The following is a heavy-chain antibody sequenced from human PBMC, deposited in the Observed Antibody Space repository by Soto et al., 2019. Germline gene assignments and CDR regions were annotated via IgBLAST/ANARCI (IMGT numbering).Heavy chain of an antibody. V-gene: IGHV3-15*01. CDR2: IKSKTDGETT. Sequence: EVQLVESGGGLVKPGGSLRLSCAASDFAFNGAWMSWVRQAPGKGLEWVGRIKSKTDGETTDYAAPVKGRFTISRDDSRNTLFLQMNSRKTEDTAVYYCTTDGHFDYWGQGTLVTVSS. CDR3: TTDGHFDY. J-gene: IGHJ4*02. CDR1: DFAFNGAW.